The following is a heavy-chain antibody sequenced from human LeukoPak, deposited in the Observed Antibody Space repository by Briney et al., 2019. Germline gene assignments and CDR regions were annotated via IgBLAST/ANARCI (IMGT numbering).Heavy chain of an antibody. CDR3: AELGITMIGCV. D-gene: IGHD3-10*02. J-gene: IGHJ6*04. CDR2: IESDGST. CDR1: GFTFSSYW. V-gene: IGHV3-74*01. Sequence: PGGSLRLSCAASGFTFSSYWMHWVRQTPGKGLMWVSRIESDGSTIYADSVKDRFTISRDNAKNSLYLQMNSLRAEDTAVYYCAELGITMIGCVWGKGTTVTISS.